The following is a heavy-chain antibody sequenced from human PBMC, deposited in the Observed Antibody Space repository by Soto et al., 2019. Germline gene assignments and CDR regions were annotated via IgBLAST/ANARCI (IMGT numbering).Heavy chain of an antibody. CDR1: GFTFSSYA. Sequence: QVQLVESGGGVVQPGRSLSLSCAASGFTFSSYAMHWVHQAPVKGPECVAVISYDGSNKYYADSVKGRFTISRDNSTNTLYLQLRILRAQDTAVYFCGRGYCSSISWYLTFFDSWGQGTLVTVSS. CDR2: ISYDGSNK. CDR3: GRGYCSSISWYLTFFDS. D-gene: IGHD2-2*03. V-gene: IGHV3-30-3*01. J-gene: IGHJ4*02.